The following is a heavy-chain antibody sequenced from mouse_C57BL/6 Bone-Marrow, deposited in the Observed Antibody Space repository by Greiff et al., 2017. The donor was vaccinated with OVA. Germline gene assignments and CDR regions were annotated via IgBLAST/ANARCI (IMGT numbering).Heavy chain of an antibody. CDR2: IHPNSGST. Sequence: QVQLQQPGAELVKPGASVKLSCKASGYTFTSYWMHWVKQRPGQGLEWIGMIHPNSGSTNYNEKFKSKATLTVDKSSSTAYMQLSSLTSEDSAVYYCARRGYYGSSYVYWGQDTTLTVSS. CDR3: ARRGYYGSSYVY. CDR1: GYTFTSYW. J-gene: IGHJ2*01. D-gene: IGHD1-1*01. V-gene: IGHV1-64*01.